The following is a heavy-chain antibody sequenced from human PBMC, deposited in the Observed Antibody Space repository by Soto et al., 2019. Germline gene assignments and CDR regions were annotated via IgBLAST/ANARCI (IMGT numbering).Heavy chain of an antibody. CDR3: AKNPVSLETGGMFAAPYNWFTP. Sequence: GGSLRLSCVASGFTFNKYAMSWVRQTPGKGLEWVSTISGSGGATYYADSVKGRFTISRDNSKDTLYLQMNSLRAEDTAIYSWAKNPVSLETGGMFAAPYNWFTPGGQGTKVPVSS. CDR1: GFTFNKYA. J-gene: IGHJ5*02. V-gene: IGHV3-23*01. CDR2: ISGSGGAT. D-gene: IGHD2-15*01.